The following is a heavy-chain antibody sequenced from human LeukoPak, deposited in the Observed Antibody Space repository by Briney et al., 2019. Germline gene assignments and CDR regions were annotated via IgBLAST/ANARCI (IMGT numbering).Heavy chain of an antibody. CDR2: ISSNGGST. D-gene: IGHD2-8*01. Sequence: GGSLRLSCAASGFTFSSYAMHWVRQAPGKGLEYVSAISSNGGSTYYANSVKGRFTISGDNSKNTLYLQMSSLRAEDMAVYYCARPTNGTWGQGTLVTVSS. V-gene: IGHV3-64*01. CDR1: GFTFSSYA. CDR3: ARPTNGT. J-gene: IGHJ5*02.